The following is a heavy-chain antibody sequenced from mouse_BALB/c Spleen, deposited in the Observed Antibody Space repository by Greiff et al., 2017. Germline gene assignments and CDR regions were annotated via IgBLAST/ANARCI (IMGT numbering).Heavy chain of an antibody. V-gene: IGHV7-3*02. CDR1: GFTFTDYY. CDR2: IRNKANGYTT. Sequence: EVNVVESGGGLVQPGGSLRLSCATSGFTFTDYYMSWVRQPPGKALEWLGFIRNKANGYTTEYSASVKGRFTISRDNSQSILYLQMNTLRAEDSATYYCARDTDGFFDYWGQGTTLTVSS. D-gene: IGHD2-3*01. CDR3: ARDTDGFFDY. J-gene: IGHJ2*01.